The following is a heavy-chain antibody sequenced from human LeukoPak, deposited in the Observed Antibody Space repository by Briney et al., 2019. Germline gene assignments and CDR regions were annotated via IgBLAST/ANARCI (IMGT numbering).Heavy chain of an antibody. CDR2: IYYSGST. V-gene: IGHV4-59*08. CDR1: GGSISSYY. Sequence: SETLFLTCTVSGGSISSYYWSWIRQPPGKGLEWIGYIYYSGSTNYNPSLKSRVTISVDTSKNQFSLKLSSVTAADTAVYYCARHLDTAIGYWGQGTLVTVSS. CDR3: ARHLDTAIGY. J-gene: IGHJ4*02. D-gene: IGHD5-18*01.